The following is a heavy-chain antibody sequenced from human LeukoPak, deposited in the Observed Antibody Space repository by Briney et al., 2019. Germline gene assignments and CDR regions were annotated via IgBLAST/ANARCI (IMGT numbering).Heavy chain of an antibody. CDR1: GFTFSSYA. V-gene: IGHV3-23*01. CDR2: INHNGDNT. Sequence: GGSLRLSRGPSGFTFSSYAMSWVRQAPGKGLGWVSTINHNGDNTYYADSVKGRFTISRDNFKNTLYLQMNSLRAEDTAVYYFAKALANWGQGTLVTVSS. J-gene: IGHJ4*02. CDR3: AKALAN.